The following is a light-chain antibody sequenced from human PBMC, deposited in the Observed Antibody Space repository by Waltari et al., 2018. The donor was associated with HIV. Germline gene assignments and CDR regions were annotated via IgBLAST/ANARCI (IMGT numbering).Light chain of an antibody. CDR3: QRTYNAP. V-gene: IGKV1-27*01. J-gene: IGKJ3*01. CDR1: PGISSY. CDR2: SAS. Sequence: DIQLTQSPSSLSASVGDRVTITCRVSPGISSYLNVYRQKPGKVPKLLIYSASNLQSGVPSRFSGSCSGTDFTLTISSLQPEEVATYYGQRTYNAPFGPGTTVDIK.